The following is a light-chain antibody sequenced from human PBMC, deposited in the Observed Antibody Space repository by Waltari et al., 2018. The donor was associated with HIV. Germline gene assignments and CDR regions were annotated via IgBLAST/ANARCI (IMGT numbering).Light chain of an antibody. V-gene: IGKV3-15*01. CDR3: QQYRHWSVT. J-gene: IGKJ1*01. CDR1: QSISTD. Sequence: MTQSPATVSASPGESATLTRRAHQSISTDLARSQQRPGQAPRLLIYGASSRATGSPARVSGRGSGTDFTLTISGLQSEDFAVYDCQQYRHWSVTFSQGPTV. CDR2: GAS.